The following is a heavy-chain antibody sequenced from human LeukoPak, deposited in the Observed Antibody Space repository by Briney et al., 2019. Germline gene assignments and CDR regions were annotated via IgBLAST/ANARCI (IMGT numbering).Heavy chain of an antibody. J-gene: IGHJ4*02. V-gene: IGHV1-2*04. CDR2: INPKSGDT. CDR3: ATPMTSFGLPGVVTELNY. D-gene: IGHD3-22*01. Sequence: GASVKVSCKASGHTFTGQYIHWVRQAPGLGLEWMGWINPKSGDTKYAQKFQDWVTLTWGTSTSTAYMELGRLKSDDTAFYYCATPMTSFGLPGVVTELNYWGQGTLVTVSS. CDR1: GHTFTGQY.